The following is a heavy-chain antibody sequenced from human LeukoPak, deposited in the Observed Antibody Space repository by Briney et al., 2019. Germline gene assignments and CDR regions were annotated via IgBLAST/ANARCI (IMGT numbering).Heavy chain of an antibody. D-gene: IGHD3-22*01. CDR2: ISSGSIHI. J-gene: IGHJ2*01. CDR1: GFTFSTYS. Sequence: GWSLRLSCAASGFTFSTYSMNWVRQAPGKGLEWVSSISSGSIHIYYADSVQGRFTISKDNAKSSLYLQMNGLRAEDTAIYYCATAPGGDTTGYYPWYFDLWGRGTQVTVSS. V-gene: IGHV3-21*01. CDR3: ATAPGGDTTGYYPWYFDL.